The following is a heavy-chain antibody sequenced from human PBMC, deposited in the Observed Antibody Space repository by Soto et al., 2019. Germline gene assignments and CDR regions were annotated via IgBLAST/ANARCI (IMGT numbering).Heavy chain of an antibody. D-gene: IGHD2-15*01. V-gene: IGHV1-46*01. CDR1: GYTFTSYY. J-gene: IGHJ5*02. CDR3: ARDRKIVVVVAAGHWFDP. Sequence: ASVKVSCKASGYTFTSYYMHWVRQAPGQGLEWMGIINPSGGSTSYAQKFQGRVTMTRDTSTSTVYMELSSLRSDDTAVYYCARDRKIVVVVAAGHWFDPWGQGTLVTVSS. CDR2: INPSGGST.